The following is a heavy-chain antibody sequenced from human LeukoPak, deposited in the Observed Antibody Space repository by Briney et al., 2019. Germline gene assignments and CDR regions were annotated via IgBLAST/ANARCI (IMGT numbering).Heavy chain of an antibody. V-gene: IGHV1-18*01. Sequence: ASVKVSCKASGYTFSSYGIAWVRLAPGQGLEWMGWISGYNGNTNYAQKLQGRVSMTTDTSTTTTYMELRSLTSDDTALYYCARSSLGTITAGPFDYWGQGTLVTVSS. J-gene: IGHJ4*02. CDR3: ARSSLGTITAGPFDY. CDR1: GYTFSSYG. D-gene: IGHD5-12*01. CDR2: ISGYNGNT.